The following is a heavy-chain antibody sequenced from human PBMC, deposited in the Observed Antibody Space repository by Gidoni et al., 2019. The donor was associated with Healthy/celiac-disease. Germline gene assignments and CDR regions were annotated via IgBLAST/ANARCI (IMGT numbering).Heavy chain of an antibody. Sequence: EVQLVESGGGLVQPGGSLRLSCAASGFTFSSYWMRWVRQAPGKGLEWVANIKQDGSEKYYVDSVKGRFTISRDNAKNSLYLQMNSLRAEDTAVYYCARSRDSYSYGPPAFGYWGQGTLVTVSS. D-gene: IGHD5-18*01. CDR3: ARSRDSYSYGPPAFGY. CDR2: IKQDGSEK. CDR1: GFTFSSYW. V-gene: IGHV3-7*03. J-gene: IGHJ4*02.